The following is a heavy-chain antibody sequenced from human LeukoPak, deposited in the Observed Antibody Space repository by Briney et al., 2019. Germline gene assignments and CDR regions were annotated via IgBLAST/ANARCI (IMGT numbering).Heavy chain of an antibody. D-gene: IGHD1-7*01. CDR3: ARETTLPLNWFDP. CDR2: IYYSGST. J-gene: IGHJ5*02. V-gene: IGHV4-30-4*08. CDR1: GGSISSGDHY. Sequence: SETLSLTCTVSGGSISSGDHYWSWIRQPPGEGLEWIGYIYYSGSTYYNPSLKSRITISIDTSKNQFSLKMTSVTAADTAVYYCARETTLPLNWFDPWDQGTLVTVSS.